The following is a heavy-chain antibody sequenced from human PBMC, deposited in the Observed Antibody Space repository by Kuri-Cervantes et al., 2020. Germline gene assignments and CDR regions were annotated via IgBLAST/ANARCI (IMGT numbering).Heavy chain of an antibody. V-gene: IGHV4-34*01. CDR2: INHSGDT. CDR3: ARRERWMYWYFDL. CDR1: GGSISSYY. J-gene: IGHJ2*01. Sequence: SETLSLTCTVSGGSISSYYWSWIRQPPGKGLESIGEINHSGDTNYNPSLKSGVTISVDTSKNQFSLRVNSVTAADTAVYYCARRERWMYWYFDLWGRGTLVTVSS. D-gene: IGHD5-24*01.